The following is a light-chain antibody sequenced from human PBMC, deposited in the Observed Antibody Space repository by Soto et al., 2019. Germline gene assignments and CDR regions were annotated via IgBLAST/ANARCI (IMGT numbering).Light chain of an antibody. CDR1: QSISGW. CDR2: KAS. V-gene: IGKV1-5*03. J-gene: IGKJ1*01. CDR3: QQYNRYWT. Sequence: DIQMTQSPSPLPASAGDRVTITCRASQSISGWLAWYQQKPGKAPKLLIYKASSLQSGVPSRFSGSGSGTEFTLTISSLQPEDSATYYCQQYNRYWTFGQWTKVEVK.